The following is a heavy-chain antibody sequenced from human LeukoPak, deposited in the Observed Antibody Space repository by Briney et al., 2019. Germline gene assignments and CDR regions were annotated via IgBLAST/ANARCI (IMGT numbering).Heavy chain of an antibody. J-gene: IGHJ5*02. CDR1: GGSISSYY. CDR3: AREGRDFWSGSRGWFDP. Sequence: SETLSLTCTVSGGSISSYYWSWIRQPPGKGLEWIGSIYYSGSNFYNPSLKSRITISVDTSKNQFSLRLSSVTAADTAVYYCAREGRDFWSGSRGWFDPWGQGTLVTVSS. D-gene: IGHD3-3*01. V-gene: IGHV4-59*12. CDR2: IYYSGSN.